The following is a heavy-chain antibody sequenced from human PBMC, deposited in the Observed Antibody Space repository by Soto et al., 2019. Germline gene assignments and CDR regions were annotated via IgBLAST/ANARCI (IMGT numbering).Heavy chain of an antibody. V-gene: IGHV1-69*01. D-gene: IGHD6-19*01. Sequence: QVQLVQSGAEVKKPGSSVKVSCKASGGTFSSYAISWVRQAPGQGLEGMGGIIPIFGTANYAQKFEGRVTITADESTSTAYMELSSLISEDTAVYYCARGDSSGWYFLDYCGQGTLVTVSS. CDR3: ARGDSSGWYFLDY. CDR2: IIPIFGTA. J-gene: IGHJ4*02. CDR1: GGTFSSYA.